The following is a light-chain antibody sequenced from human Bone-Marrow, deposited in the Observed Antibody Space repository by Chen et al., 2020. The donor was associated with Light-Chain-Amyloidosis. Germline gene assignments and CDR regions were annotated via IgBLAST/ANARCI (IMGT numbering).Light chain of an antibody. CDR1: QDIRNY. J-gene: IGKJ4*01. CDR3: QQYDNLPLT. CDR2: DAA. Sequence: LKMTQSPSSLSASVGDRVTITCHASQDIRNYLNWYQQKPGKAPKLLIYDAANLETGVPSRFSGSGSETDFSFTISSLQPEDFATYYCQQYDNLPLTFGGGTKVEIK. V-gene: IGKV1-33*01.